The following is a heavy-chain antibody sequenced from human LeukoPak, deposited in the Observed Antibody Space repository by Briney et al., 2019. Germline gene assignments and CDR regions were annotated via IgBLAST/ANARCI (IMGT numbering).Heavy chain of an antibody. D-gene: IGHD6-13*01. CDR3: APAAYSSSNTFGY. Sequence: GGSLRLSCAASGFTFSSYSMNWVRQAPGKGLEWVSSISSSSSYIYYADSVKGRFTISRDNAKNSLYLQMNSLRAEDTAVYYCAPAAYSSSNTFGYWGQGTLVIVSS. CDR2: ISSSSSYI. CDR1: GFTFSSYS. J-gene: IGHJ4*02. V-gene: IGHV3-21*01.